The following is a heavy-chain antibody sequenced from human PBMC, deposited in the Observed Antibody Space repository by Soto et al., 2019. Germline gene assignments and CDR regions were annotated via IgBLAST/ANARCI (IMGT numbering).Heavy chain of an antibody. J-gene: IGHJ1*01. V-gene: IGHV4-31*03. Sequence: SETLSLTCTVSGGSISSGPYYWTWIRQRPGTGLEWIGYISYIGSTFYNPSLKSRVTISLDTSKNQFSLRLSSLTAADTAVCYCARGDSFEYYYEFFNHWGQGTPVTVSS. CDR2: ISYIGST. D-gene: IGHD3-22*01. CDR3: ARGDSFEYYYEFFNH. CDR1: GGSISSGPYY.